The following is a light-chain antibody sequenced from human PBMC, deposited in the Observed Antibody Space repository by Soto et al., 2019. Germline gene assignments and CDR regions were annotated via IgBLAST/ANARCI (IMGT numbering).Light chain of an antibody. CDR3: SSYTSSATRV. CDR1: SRDVGAYKF. Sequence: QSALTQPASVSGSPGQSITISCTGTSRDVGAYKFVSWYQQLPGKAPKLLIYEVSNRPSGVSNRFSGSKSGNTASLTISGLQSEDEADYYCSSYTSSATRVFGRGTKVTV. V-gene: IGLV2-14*01. CDR2: EVS. J-gene: IGLJ2*01.